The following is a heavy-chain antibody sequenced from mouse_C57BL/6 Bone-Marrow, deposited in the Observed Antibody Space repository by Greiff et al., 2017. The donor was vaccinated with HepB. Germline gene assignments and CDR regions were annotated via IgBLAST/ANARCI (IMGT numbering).Heavy chain of an antibody. D-gene: IGHD4-1*01. Sequence: EVQLVESGGGLVQPGGSLKLSCAASGFTFSDYYMYWVRQTPEKRLEWVAYISNGGGSTYYPDTVKGRFTISRDNAKNTLYLQMSRLKSEDTAMYYCARRLGRGLPFAYWGQGTLVTVSA. CDR1: GFTFSDYY. CDR3: ARRLGRGLPFAY. CDR2: ISNGGGST. V-gene: IGHV5-12*01. J-gene: IGHJ3*01.